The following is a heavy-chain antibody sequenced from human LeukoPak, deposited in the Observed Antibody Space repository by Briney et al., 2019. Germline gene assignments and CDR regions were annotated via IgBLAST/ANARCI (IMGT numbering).Heavy chain of an antibody. Sequence: ASVKVSCKASDYTFTSYGISWVRQAPGQGLEWMGWISAYNDNTNYAQKLQGRVTITADESTSTAYMELSSLRSEDTAVYYCARDEWDCGGDCYSDYWGQGTLVTISS. CDR3: ARDEWDCGGDCYSDY. CDR1: DYTFTSYG. D-gene: IGHD2-21*01. V-gene: IGHV1-18*01. CDR2: ISAYNDNT. J-gene: IGHJ4*02.